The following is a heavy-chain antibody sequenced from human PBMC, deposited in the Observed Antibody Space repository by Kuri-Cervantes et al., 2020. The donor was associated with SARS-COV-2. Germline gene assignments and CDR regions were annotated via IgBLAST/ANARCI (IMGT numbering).Heavy chain of an antibody. CDR2: INWNGGST. CDR1: GFTFDDYG. Sequence: GESLKISCAASGFTFDDYGMSWVRQAPGKGLEWVSGINWNGGSTGYADSVKGRFTISRDNAKNSLYLQMNSLRAEDTALYYCARGVVAATPGFFQHWGRGTLVTVSS. D-gene: IGHD2-15*01. CDR3: ARGVVAATPGFFQH. V-gene: IGHV3-20*04. J-gene: IGHJ1*01.